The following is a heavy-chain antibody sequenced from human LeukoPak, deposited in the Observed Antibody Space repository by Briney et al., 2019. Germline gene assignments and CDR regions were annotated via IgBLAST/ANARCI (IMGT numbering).Heavy chain of an antibody. Sequence: GGSLRLSCAASGFSCSNYAMSWVRQAPGKGLEWVSAISGSGGSTYYADSVKGRFTISRDNSKNTLYLQMNSLRAEDTAVYYCAKDRARITMVRGVEHDYWGQGTLVTVSS. CDR3: AKDRARITMVRGVEHDY. J-gene: IGHJ4*02. CDR2: ISGSGGST. D-gene: IGHD3-10*01. CDR1: GFSCSNYA. V-gene: IGHV3-23*01.